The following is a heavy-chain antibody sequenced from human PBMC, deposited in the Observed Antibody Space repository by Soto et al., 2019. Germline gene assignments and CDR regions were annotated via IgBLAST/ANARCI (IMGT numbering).Heavy chain of an antibody. CDR1: GYSISSGYY. J-gene: IGHJ5*02. V-gene: IGHV4-38-2*02. CDR2: IYHSGST. CDR3: ARDRALWFGEDNWFDP. D-gene: IGHD3-10*01. Sequence: SETLSLTCAASGYSISSGYYWGWIRQPPGKGLEWIGSIYHSGSTYYNPSLKSRVTISVDTSKNQFSLKLSSVTAADTAVYYCARDRALWFGEDNWFDPWGQGTLVTVSS.